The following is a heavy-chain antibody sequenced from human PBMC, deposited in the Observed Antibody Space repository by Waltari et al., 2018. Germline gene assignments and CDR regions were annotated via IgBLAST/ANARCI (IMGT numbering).Heavy chain of an antibody. Sequence: QVQLQESGPGLVQPSETLSLTCAVSGYSISSGYYWGWIRQPPGKGLEWIGSIYHSGSTYDNPSLKSRVTISVETSKNQFSLKLSSVTAADTAVYYCAIGKGDAFDIWGQGTMVTVSS. J-gene: IGHJ3*02. CDR3: AIGKGDAFDI. D-gene: IGHD3-10*01. CDR2: IYHSGST. V-gene: IGHV4-38-2*01. CDR1: GYSISSGYY.